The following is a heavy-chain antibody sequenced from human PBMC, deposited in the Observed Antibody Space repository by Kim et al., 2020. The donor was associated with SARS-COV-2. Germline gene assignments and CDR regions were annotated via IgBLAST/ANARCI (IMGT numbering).Heavy chain of an antibody. V-gene: IGHV3-30*18. CDR1: GFTFSSYG. CDR2: ISYDGSNK. J-gene: IGHJ5*02. D-gene: IGHD6-13*01. CDR3: AKDFNAYGGSSWDWFDP. Sequence: GGSLRLSCAASGFTFSSYGMHWVRQAPGKGLEWVAVISYDGSNKYYADSVKGRFTISRDNSKNTLYLQMNSLRAEDTAVYYCAKDFNAYGGSSWDWFDPWGQGTLVTVSS.